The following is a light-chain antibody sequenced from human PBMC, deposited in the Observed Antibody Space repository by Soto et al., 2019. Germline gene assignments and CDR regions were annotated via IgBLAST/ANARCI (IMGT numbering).Light chain of an antibody. J-gene: IGKJ1*01. V-gene: IGKV3-15*01. Sequence: EIVMTQSPATLSVSPGERATLSCRASQSVSSNLAWYQQKPGQAPRPLIYGASTRATGIPARFSGSGSGTELTLTISSLQSEDFAVYYCQQYNNWPPWTFGQGTKVDIK. CDR1: QSVSSN. CDR3: QQYNNWPPWT. CDR2: GAS.